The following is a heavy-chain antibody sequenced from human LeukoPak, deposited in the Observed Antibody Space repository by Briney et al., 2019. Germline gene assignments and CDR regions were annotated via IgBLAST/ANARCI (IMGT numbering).Heavy chain of an antibody. Sequence: KPSETLSLTCTVSGGSISNYYWNWIRQPAGKGLGWIGRRSTNYNPSLKSRVTMSVDTSRNQFSLTLTSVTAADTAVYYCARDRGSGIYAYWGQGTLVTVSS. CDR2: RST. D-gene: IGHD1-26*01. J-gene: IGHJ4*02. V-gene: IGHV4-4*07. CDR3: ARDRGSGIYAY. CDR1: GGSISNYY.